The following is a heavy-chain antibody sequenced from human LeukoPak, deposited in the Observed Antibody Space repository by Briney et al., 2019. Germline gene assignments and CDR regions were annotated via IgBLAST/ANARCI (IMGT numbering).Heavy chain of an antibody. J-gene: IGHJ4*02. CDR1: GFTFSSYA. V-gene: IGHV3-23*01. Sequence: GGSLRLSCAPSGFTFSSYAMSWVPQAPGKGLEWVSAFSGSGGRTNYADSVKGRLTISRDNSKNTLYLQMNGLRADDTAVYYYTKNGAVAGTRHAKYWGQGTLVTVSS. CDR3: TKNGAVAGTRHAKY. D-gene: IGHD6-19*01. CDR2: FSGSGGRT.